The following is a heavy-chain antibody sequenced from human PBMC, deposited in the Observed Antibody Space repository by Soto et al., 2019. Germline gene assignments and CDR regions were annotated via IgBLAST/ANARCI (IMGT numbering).Heavy chain of an antibody. J-gene: IGHJ5*02. D-gene: IGHD3-3*01. V-gene: IGHV4-30-4*01. Sequence: SETLSLTCTVSGGTISSGDYHWSWIRQPPGKGLEWIGNIHNSGNIYYNPSLKSRLSISVDTSKNQFSLELSSVTAADTAVYFCARVINIIPRFSSRFDPSGQGTLVTVSS. CDR1: GGTISSGDYH. CDR2: IHNSGNI. CDR3: ARVINIIPRFSSRFDP.